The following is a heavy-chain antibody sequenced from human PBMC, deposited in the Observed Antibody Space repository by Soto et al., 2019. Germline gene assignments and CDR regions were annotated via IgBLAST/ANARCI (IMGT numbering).Heavy chain of an antibody. CDR3: ASPPLDCSGGSCYYGWYYFDY. Sequence: GGSLRLSCAASGFTFSSYAMSWVRQAPGKGLEWVSAISGSGGSTYYADSVKGRFTISRDNSKNTLYLQMNSLRAEDTAVYYCASPPLDCSGGSCYYGWYYFDYWGQGTLVTVSS. J-gene: IGHJ4*02. CDR2: ISGSGGST. D-gene: IGHD2-15*01. V-gene: IGHV3-23*01. CDR1: GFTFSSYA.